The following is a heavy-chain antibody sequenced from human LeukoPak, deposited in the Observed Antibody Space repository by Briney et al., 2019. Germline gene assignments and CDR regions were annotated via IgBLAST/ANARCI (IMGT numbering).Heavy chain of an antibody. CDR1: GDSVSSNSAA. CDR3: VRARTVRDPYYYYGMDV. CDR2: TYYRSKWYN. D-gene: IGHD1-1*01. J-gene: IGHJ6*02. V-gene: IGHV6-1*01. Sequence: SQTLSLTCALSGDSVSSNSAAWNWIRQSPSRGLEWLGRTYYRSKWYNDYAVSVKSRITINPDTSKNQFSLQLNSVTPEDTAVYYCVRARTVRDPYYYYGMDVRGQGTTVTVSS.